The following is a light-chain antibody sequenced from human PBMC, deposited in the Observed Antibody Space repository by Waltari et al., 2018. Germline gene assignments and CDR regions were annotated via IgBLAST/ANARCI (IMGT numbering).Light chain of an antibody. CDR3: QQTYNAPLT. CDR2: SAS. J-gene: IGKJ4*01. V-gene: IGKV1-39*01. Sequence: DIQMTQSPSSLSTSVGDRVTITCRASQNIKKYLSWYQHKPGKAPNLLIYSASSLQSGVPSRFSGSGSGTDFTLTIISLQPEDFATYYCQQTYNAPLTFGGGTKVEIK. CDR1: QNIKKY.